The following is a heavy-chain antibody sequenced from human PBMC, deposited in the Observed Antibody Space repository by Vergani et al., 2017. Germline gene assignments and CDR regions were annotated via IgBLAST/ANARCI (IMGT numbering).Heavy chain of an antibody. CDR3: ARDIGSVVLGRYVSFDI. V-gene: IGHV4-61*01. CDR1: GGSVSSGSYL. J-gene: IGHJ3*02. Sequence: QVQMQESGPGLVKPSETLSLTCTVSGGSVSSGSYLWSWIRQPPGKGLGWSGYNYYSGSTNYNPTLKSRVTISVDTSKNQFSLKLSAVTAAYTDVYYCARDIGSVVLGRYVSFDIWGQGTMVTVSS. D-gene: IGHD3-16*01. CDR2: NYYSGST.